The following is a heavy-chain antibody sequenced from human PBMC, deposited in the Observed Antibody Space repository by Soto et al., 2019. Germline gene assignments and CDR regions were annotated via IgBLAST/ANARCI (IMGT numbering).Heavy chain of an antibody. D-gene: IGHD2-21*01. J-gene: IGHJ4*02. CDR1: GYTFTGHD. Sequence: GSVKVSCKASGYTFTGHDLHWVRQAPGQGLEWMGWIKGNGGATKYARKFQGRVTMTRDTSTTTAYLELNSLRSDDTAVYFCARVGSYSDGRSYPYWGQGTLVTVSS. V-gene: IGHV1-2*02. CDR3: ARVGSYSDGRSYPY. CDR2: IKGNGGAT.